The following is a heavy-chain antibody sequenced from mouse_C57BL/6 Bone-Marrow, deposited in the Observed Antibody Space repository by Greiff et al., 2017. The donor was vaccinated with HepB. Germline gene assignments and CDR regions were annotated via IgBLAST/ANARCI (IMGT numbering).Heavy chain of an antibody. CDR3: ARNGLLRASARDAMDY. Sequence: QVQLQQSGPGLVQPSPSLSITCTVSGFSFTSYGVHWVRQSPGKGLEWLGVIWSGGSTDYNAAFISRLSISKDNSKSQVFFKMNSLQADDTAIYYCARNGLLRASARDAMDYWGQGTSVTVSS. CDR2: IWSGGST. D-gene: IGHD1-1*01. J-gene: IGHJ4*01. CDR1: GFSFTSYG. V-gene: IGHV2-2*01.